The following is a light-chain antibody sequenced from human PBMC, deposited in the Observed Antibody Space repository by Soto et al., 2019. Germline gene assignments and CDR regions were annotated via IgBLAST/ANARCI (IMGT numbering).Light chain of an antibody. CDR1: QSVSSN. Sequence: EIVMTQSPATLSMSPGERATLSCRASQSVSSNLAWYQQKPGQAPRLLIYGASPRATGIPARFSGSGSGTEFTLTISSLQSEDFAVYYCQQYNNCLPGTFGQGTKVEIK. J-gene: IGKJ1*01. V-gene: IGKV3-15*01. CDR2: GAS. CDR3: QQYNNCLPGT.